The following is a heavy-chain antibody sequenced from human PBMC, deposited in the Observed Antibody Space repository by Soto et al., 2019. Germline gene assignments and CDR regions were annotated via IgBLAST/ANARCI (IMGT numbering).Heavy chain of an antibody. CDR2: ISSSSSYI. J-gene: IGHJ4*02. D-gene: IGHD6-19*01. CDR1: GFTFSSYS. Sequence: GGSLRLSCAASGFTFSSYSMNWVRQAPGKGLEWVSSISSSSSYIYYADSVKVRFTISRDNAKNSLYLQMNSLRAEDTAVYYGARGKLWSSGSLDYWGQGTLVTVSS. CDR3: ARGKLWSSGSLDY. V-gene: IGHV3-21*01.